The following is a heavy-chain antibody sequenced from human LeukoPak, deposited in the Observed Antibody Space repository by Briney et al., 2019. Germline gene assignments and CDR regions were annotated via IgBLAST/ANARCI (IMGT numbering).Heavy chain of an antibody. CDR3: AKSSSGGTDFDY. V-gene: IGHV3-23*01. CDR2: ISGSGGST. D-gene: IGHD3-22*01. Sequence: GGSLRLSCAASGFTFSSYAMSWVRQAPGKGLEWVSAISGSGGSTYYADSVKGRFTISRDNSKDTLYLQMNSLRAEDTAVYYCAKSSSGGTDFDYWGQGTLVTVSS. J-gene: IGHJ4*02. CDR1: GFTFSSYA.